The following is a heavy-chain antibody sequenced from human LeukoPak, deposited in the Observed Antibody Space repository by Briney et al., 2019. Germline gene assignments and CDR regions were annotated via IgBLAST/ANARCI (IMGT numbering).Heavy chain of an antibody. D-gene: IGHD6-13*01. CDR2: MYYSGST. Sequence: SETLSLTCTVSGGSISTGSSYWGWIRQPPGKGLEWIGSMYYSGSTYYNPSLKSRVTISVDTSKNQFSLKLSSVTAADTAVYYCATPYARRSSNSDYWGQGTLVTVSS. V-gene: IGHV4-39*01. CDR1: GGSISTGSSY. J-gene: IGHJ4*02. CDR3: ATPYARRSSNSDY.